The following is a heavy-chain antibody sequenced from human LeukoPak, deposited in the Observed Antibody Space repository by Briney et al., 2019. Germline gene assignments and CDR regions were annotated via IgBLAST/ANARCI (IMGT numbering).Heavy chain of an antibody. V-gene: IGHV3-43*01. CDR2: ISMDGVNT. Sequence: GGSLRLSCAASGFTFDYYTMYWVRQGPEKGLEWVSLISMDGVNTFYADSVKGRFTISRDNNKNSLYLQMSGLRTDDTGLYYCVKGRRRGYAYGTLESWGQGTLVTVSS. CDR1: GFTFDYYT. D-gene: IGHD5-18*01. CDR3: VKGRRRGYAYGTLES. J-gene: IGHJ4*02.